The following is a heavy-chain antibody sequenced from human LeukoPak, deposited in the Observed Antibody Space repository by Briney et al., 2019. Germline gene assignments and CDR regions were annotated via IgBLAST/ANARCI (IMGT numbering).Heavy chain of an antibody. CDR2: IYSGGST. J-gene: IGHJ3*02. CDR1: GFTVSSNY. Sequence: GGSLRLSCAASGFTVSSNYMSWVRQAPGKGLEWVSVIYSGGSTYYADSVKGRFTISRDNPKNTLYLQMNSLRAEDTAVYYCARANYDSSGYIPDAFDIWGQGTMVTVSS. CDR3: ARANYDSSGYIPDAFDI. D-gene: IGHD3-22*01. V-gene: IGHV3-66*01.